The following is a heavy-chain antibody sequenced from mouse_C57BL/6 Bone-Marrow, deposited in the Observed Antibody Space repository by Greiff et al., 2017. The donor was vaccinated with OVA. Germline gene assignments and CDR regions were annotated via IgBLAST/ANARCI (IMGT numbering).Heavy chain of an antibody. CDR2: ISSGSSTI. V-gene: IGHV5-17*01. D-gene: IGHD1-1*01. J-gene: IGHJ1*03. CDR1: GFTFSDYG. Sequence: EVQLVESGGGLVKPGGSLKLSCAASGFTFSDYGMHWVRQAPEKGLEWVAYISSGSSTIYYADTVKGRFTISRDNAKNTLFLQMTSLRSEDTAMYYCAKRPITTVGHWYFDVWGTGTTVTVSS. CDR3: AKRPITTVGHWYFDV.